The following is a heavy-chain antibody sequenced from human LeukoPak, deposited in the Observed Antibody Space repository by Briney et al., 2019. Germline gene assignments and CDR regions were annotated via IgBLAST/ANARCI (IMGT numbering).Heavy chain of an antibody. CDR1: GGSFSGYY. CDR2: INHSGST. Sequence: PSETLSLTCAVYGGSFSGYYWSWIRQPPGKGLEWIGEINHSGSTNYNPSLKSRVTISVDTSKNQFSLKLSSVTAADTAVYYCARGSGSYWVKVYYFDYWGQGTLVTVSS. V-gene: IGHV4-34*01. D-gene: IGHD3-10*01. CDR3: ARGSGSYWVKVYYFDY. J-gene: IGHJ4*02.